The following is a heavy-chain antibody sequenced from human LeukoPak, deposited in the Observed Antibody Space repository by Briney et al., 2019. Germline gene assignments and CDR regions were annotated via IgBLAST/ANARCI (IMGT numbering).Heavy chain of an antibody. CDR1: GYTFTSYD. V-gene: IGHV1-8*01. Sequence: ASVTVSCTASGYTFTSYDINWVRQATGQGLEWMGWMNPNSGNTGYAQKFQGRVTMTRNTSISTAYMELSSLRSEDTAVYYCARERGSSGWYEEEWFDPWGQGTLVTVSS. CDR2: MNPNSGNT. D-gene: IGHD6-19*01. CDR3: ARERGSSGWYEEEWFDP. J-gene: IGHJ5*02.